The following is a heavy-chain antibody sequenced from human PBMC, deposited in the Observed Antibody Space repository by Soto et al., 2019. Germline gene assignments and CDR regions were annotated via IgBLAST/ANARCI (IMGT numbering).Heavy chain of an antibody. Sequence: QVQLVQSGAEVKKPGASVKVSCKASGYTFTSYGISWVRQAPGQGLEWMGWISAYNGNTNYAQKLQGRVTMTTDTSTSTANMELRSLRSDDTAVYYCARAHAGYSSGWYWFDPWGQGTLVTVSS. V-gene: IGHV1-18*04. CDR2: ISAYNGNT. CDR3: ARAHAGYSSGWYWFDP. J-gene: IGHJ5*02. CDR1: GYTFTSYG. D-gene: IGHD6-19*01.